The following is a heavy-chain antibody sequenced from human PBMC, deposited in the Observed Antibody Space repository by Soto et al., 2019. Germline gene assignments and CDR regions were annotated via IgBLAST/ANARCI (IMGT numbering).Heavy chain of an antibody. CDR1: GYTFNTYG. Sequence: ASVKVSCKTSGYTFNTYGINWVRQAPGQGLELMGWISAYDGKTTYAEKFQGRVTLTTDTSTSTVYMELSSLRSEDTAVYYCARVGYHCSGGSCYSGAYYFDYWGQGTLVTVSS. D-gene: IGHD2-15*01. V-gene: IGHV1-18*01. CDR2: ISAYDGKT. J-gene: IGHJ4*02. CDR3: ARVGYHCSGGSCYSGAYYFDY.